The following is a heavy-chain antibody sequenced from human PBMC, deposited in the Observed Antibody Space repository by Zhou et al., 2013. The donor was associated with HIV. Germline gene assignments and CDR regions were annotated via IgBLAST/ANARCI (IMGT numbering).Heavy chain of an antibody. D-gene: IGHD5-12*01. J-gene: IGHJ4*02. CDR3: ARDRDGYNQVFDY. CDR2: IIPMFVTP. Sequence: QVQLVQSGAGVMMPGSSVRVSCKVTGGTFKNYAINWVRQAPGQGLEWMGGIIPMFVTPNYAQKFQGRVTITTDKSTTTSYMNLGGLRSDDTAVYYCARDRDGYNQVFDYWGQGTLVTVSS. V-gene: IGHV1-69*05. CDR1: GGTFKNYA.